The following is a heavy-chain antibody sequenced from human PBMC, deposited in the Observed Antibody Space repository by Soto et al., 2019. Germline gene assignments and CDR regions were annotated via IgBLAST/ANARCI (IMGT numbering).Heavy chain of an antibody. V-gene: IGHV4-39*01. CDR3: ARELGYCSGGNCYSLNASDI. J-gene: IGHJ3*02. Sequence: PSETLSLTCTVSGGSISISGYYWVLIRQPPGKGLEWIASIYYSGSTYYNPSLKSRVTIYGDTSKNQFSLKLSSVTAADTAVYYCARELGYCSGGNCYSLNASDIWGQGTMVTVSS. CDR2: IYYSGST. D-gene: IGHD2-15*01. CDR1: GGSISISGYY.